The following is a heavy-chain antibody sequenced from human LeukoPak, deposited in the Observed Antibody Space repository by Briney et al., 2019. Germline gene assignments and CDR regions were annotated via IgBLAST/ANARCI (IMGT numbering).Heavy chain of an antibody. CDR1: GGSFSGYY. CDR2: INHSGST. Sequence: SETLSLTCAVYGGSFSGYYWSWIRQPPGKGLEWIGEINHSGSTNYNPSLKSRVTISVDTSKNQFSLKLSSVTAADTAVYYCATWGSSYTFDYWGQGTLVTVSS. V-gene: IGHV4-34*01. CDR3: ATWGSSYTFDY. J-gene: IGHJ4*02. D-gene: IGHD6-6*01.